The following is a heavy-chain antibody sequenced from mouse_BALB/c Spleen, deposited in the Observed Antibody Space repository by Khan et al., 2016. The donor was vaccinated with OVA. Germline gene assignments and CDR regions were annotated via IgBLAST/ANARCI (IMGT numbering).Heavy chain of an antibody. CDR3: ARAPCISYTLYY. Sequence: QIQLVQSGPELKKPGETVKISCKASGYTFTNYGMNWVKQSPGKALKWMGWINTYTGEPTYADDFKGRFAFSLETSASTAYLQINNLKNEDTATYYFARAPCISYTLYYWGQGASVTVAS. J-gene: IGHJ4*01. CDR1: GYTFTNYG. CDR2: INTYTGEP. D-gene: IGHD6-1*01. V-gene: IGHV9-3-1*01.